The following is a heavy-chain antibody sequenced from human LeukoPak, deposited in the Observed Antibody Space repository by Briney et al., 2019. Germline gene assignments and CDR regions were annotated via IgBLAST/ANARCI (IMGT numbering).Heavy chain of an antibody. CDR3: AKDLWELRRGPAFDI. CDR1: GFTFSNYG. CDR2: ISYDGSNK. D-gene: IGHD1-26*01. Sequence: GGSLRLSCAASGFTFSNYGVHWVRQAPGKGLEWVAVISYDGSNKYYADSVKGRFTISRDNSKNTLYLQMNSLRAEDTAVYYCAKDLWELRRGPAFDIWGQGTMVTVSS. J-gene: IGHJ3*02. V-gene: IGHV3-30*18.